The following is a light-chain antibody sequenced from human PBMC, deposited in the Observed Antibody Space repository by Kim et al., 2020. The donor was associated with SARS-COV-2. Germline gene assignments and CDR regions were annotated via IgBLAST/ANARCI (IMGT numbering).Light chain of an antibody. Sequence: GQRVTISCSGSSSNVGGNTENWYQQLPGRAPKHLMFSNNQRPSGVADRCSGSKSGASASLAISGLQSEEEADYYCAAWDESLNGPVFGTGTKVTVL. J-gene: IGLJ1*01. CDR1: SSNVGGNT. CDR3: AAWDESLNGPV. V-gene: IGLV1-44*01. CDR2: SNN.